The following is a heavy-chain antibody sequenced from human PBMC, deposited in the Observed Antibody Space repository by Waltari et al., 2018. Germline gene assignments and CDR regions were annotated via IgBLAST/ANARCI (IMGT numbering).Heavy chain of an antibody. CDR3: ASMHAFSI. CDR2: ITGSSGAT. Sequence: DVQLVESGGGLVQPGGSLRLSCAASGFTFSSYSMNWVRQAPGKGLEWVSYITGSSGATHYADSLKGRFTISRDNSKNSLYLQMNSLRAEDTAVYYCASMHAFSIWGQGTMVTVSS. V-gene: IGHV3-48*01. J-gene: IGHJ3*02. CDR1: GFTFSSYS. D-gene: IGHD2-2*01.